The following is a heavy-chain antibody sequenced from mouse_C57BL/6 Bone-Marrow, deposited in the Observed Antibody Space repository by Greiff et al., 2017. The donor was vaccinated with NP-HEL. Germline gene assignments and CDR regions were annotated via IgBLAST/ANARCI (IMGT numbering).Heavy chain of an antibody. CDR1: GYTFTSYW. Sequence: QVQLKQSGAELVKPGASVKMSCKASGYTFTSYWITWVKQRPGQGLEWIGDIYPGSGSTNYNEKFKSKATLTVDTSSSTAYMQLSSLTSEDSAVYYCAREGKGHYYYGSSIYWYFDVWGTGTTVTVSS. J-gene: IGHJ1*03. D-gene: IGHD1-1*01. V-gene: IGHV1-55*01. CDR2: IYPGSGST. CDR3: AREGKGHYYYGSSIYWYFDV.